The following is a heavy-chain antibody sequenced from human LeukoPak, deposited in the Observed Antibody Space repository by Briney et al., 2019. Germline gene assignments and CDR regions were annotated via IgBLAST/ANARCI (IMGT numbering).Heavy chain of an antibody. CDR3: ARHGSGSYYASIFERGEFDY. CDR2: IYYSGST. CDR1: GGSISSYY. Sequence: SETLSLTCTVSGGSISSYYWSWIRQPPGKGLEWIGSIYYSGSTYYNPSLKSRVTISVDTSKNQFSLKLSSVTAADTAVYYCARHGSGSYYASIFERGEFDYWGQGTLVTVSS. J-gene: IGHJ4*02. V-gene: IGHV4-59*05. D-gene: IGHD1-26*01.